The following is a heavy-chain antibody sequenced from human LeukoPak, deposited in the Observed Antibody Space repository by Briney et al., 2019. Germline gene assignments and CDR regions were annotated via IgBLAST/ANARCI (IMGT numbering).Heavy chain of an antibody. CDR3: AIIAVGGVDPFDS. D-gene: IGHD6-19*01. Sequence: SVKVSCKASGGTFSDHAASWVRQAPGQGLEWMGRIIPLLGVRSYAQKFQDRVTVSADKSTSTAYMELSSLRSEDSALYYCAIIAVGGVDPFDSWGQGTLVTVSS. CDR2: IIPLLGVR. J-gene: IGHJ4*02. CDR1: GGTFSDHA. V-gene: IGHV1-69*04.